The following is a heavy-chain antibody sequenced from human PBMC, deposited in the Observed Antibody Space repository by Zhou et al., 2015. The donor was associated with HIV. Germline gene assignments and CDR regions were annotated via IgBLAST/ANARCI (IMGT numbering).Heavy chain of an antibody. V-gene: IGHV1-69*01. CDR2: IVPFFGTA. D-gene: IGHD4-17*01. CDR1: GGTFSNHG. Sequence: QVQLVQSGTEVKKPGSSVKVSCKASGGTFSNHGISWVRQAPGQGLEWMGGIVPFFGTANYAQKFQGRVTITADESTSTAYMELSSLRSEDTAVYYCARSRLDYGDGDYWGQGTLVTVSS. J-gene: IGHJ4*02. CDR3: ARSRLDYGDGDY.